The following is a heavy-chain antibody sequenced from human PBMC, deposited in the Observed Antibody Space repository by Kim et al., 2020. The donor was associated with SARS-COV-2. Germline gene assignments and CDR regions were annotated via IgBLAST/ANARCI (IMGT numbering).Heavy chain of an antibody. J-gene: IGHJ6*02. V-gene: IGHV3-21*01. Sequence: GGSLRLSCAASGFTFSSYSMNWVRQAPGKGLEWVSSISSSSSYIYYADSVKGRFTISRDNAKNSLYLQMNSLRAEDTAVYYCARDRVPTYYDILTGYYPACYGMDVWGQGTTVTVSS. CDR1: GFTFSSYS. D-gene: IGHD3-9*01. CDR3: ARDRVPTYYDILTGYYPACYGMDV. CDR2: ISSSSSYI.